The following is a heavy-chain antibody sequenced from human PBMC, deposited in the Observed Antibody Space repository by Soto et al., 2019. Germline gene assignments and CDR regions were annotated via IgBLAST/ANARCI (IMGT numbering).Heavy chain of an antibody. CDR2: IYYSGST. V-gene: IGHV4-39*01. CDR3: ARGSSGWLVVYYFDY. Sequence: SETLSLTCTVSGGSISSSSYYWGWIRQPPGKGLEWIGSIYYSGSTYYNPSLKSRVTISVDTSKNQFSLKLSSVTAADTAVYYCARGSSGWLVVYYFDYWGQGTLVTVSS. J-gene: IGHJ4*02. D-gene: IGHD6-25*01. CDR1: GGSISSSSYY.